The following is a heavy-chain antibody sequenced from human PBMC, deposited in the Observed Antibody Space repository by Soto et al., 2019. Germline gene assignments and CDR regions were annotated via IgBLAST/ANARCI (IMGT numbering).Heavy chain of an antibody. CDR2: IYYSGST. V-gene: IGHV4-59*08. D-gene: IGHD5-12*01. CDR3: ARLTLATSASTLSDYEYYYGMDV. Sequence: SETLSLTCVVSGGSLSSYYWSWIRQPPGKGLEWIGYIYYSGSTNYNPSLKSRVTISVDTSKNQFSLKLSSVTAADTAVYYCARLTLATSASTLSDYEYYYGMDVWGQGTTVTVSS. CDR1: GGSLSSYY. J-gene: IGHJ6*02.